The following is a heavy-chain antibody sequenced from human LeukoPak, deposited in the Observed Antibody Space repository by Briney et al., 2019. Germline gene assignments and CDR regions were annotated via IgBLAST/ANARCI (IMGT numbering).Heavy chain of an antibody. V-gene: IGHV4-30-4*01. D-gene: IGHD3-22*01. J-gene: IGHJ6*03. CDR3: ARSFPPSWDSSGYYSGLDYYYMDV. Sequence: SSETLSLTCTVSGGSISSSSYYWSWIRQPPGKGLEWIGYIYYSGSTYYNPSRKSRFTITVDTSKNQLSLQLSSVTAADTAVYYCARSFPPSWDSSGYYSGLDYYYMDVWGKGTTVTVSS. CDR2: IYYSGST. CDR1: GGSISSSSYY.